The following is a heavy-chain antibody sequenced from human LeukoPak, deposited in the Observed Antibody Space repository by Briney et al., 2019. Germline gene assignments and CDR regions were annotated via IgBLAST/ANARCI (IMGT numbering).Heavy chain of an antibody. J-gene: IGHJ4*02. CDR2: INHSGST. V-gene: IGHV4-34*01. Sequence: PSETLSLTCAVYGGSFSGYYWSWIRQPPGKGLEWIGEINHSGSTNYNPSLKSRVTLSVDTSKNQFSLKLSSVTAADTAVYYCARSAGTWRQKYFDYWGQGTLVTVSS. CDR3: ARSAGTWRQKYFDY. D-gene: IGHD6-13*01. CDR1: GGSFSGYY.